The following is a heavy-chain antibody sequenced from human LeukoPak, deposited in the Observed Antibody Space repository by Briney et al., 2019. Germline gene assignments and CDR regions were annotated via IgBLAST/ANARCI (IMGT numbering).Heavy chain of an antibody. Sequence: GGSLRRSCAASGFTFSDYGIHWVRQAPGKGLEWVAVLSPHGNYEYYAESVQGRFTISRDDSKNTVYLQMNSLRDEDTAIYYCARDWIDRSLDYWGQGTLVTVSS. D-gene: IGHD2-2*03. CDR3: ARDWIDRSLDY. V-gene: IGHV3-33*01. J-gene: IGHJ4*02. CDR1: GFTFSDYG. CDR2: LSPHGNYE.